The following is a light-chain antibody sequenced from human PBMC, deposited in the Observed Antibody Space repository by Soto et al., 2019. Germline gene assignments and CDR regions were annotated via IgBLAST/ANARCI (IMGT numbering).Light chain of an antibody. CDR2: DVS. CDR1: SSDGGGYNY. V-gene: IGLV2-14*03. Sequence: QSALTQPASVSGSPGQSITIYCTGTSSDGGGYNYVSWYQQHPGKAPKLMSYDVSNRPSGVSNRFSDSKSGNTASLTISGLQAEDEADYYCSSYTSSTTLDVFGTGTKVTVL. J-gene: IGLJ1*01. CDR3: SSYTSSTTLDV.